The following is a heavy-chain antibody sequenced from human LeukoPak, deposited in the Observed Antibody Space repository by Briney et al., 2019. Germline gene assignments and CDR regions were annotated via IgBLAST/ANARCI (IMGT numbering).Heavy chain of an antibody. CDR2: ISSSSSYI. CDR1: GFTFSSYS. CDR3: ARTSGSYRNFDY. Sequence: PGGSLRLSCAASGFTFSSYSMNWVRQAPGKGLEWVSSISSSSSYIYYADSVKGRFTISRDNAKNSLYLQVNSLRAEDTAVYYCARTSGSYRNFDYWGQGTLVTVSS. V-gene: IGHV3-21*01. D-gene: IGHD1-26*01. J-gene: IGHJ4*02.